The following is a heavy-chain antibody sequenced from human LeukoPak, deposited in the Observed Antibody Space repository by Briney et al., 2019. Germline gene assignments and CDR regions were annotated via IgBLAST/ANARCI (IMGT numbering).Heavy chain of an antibody. J-gene: IGHJ6*03. D-gene: IGHD1-26*01. V-gene: IGHV3-23*01. CDR2: ISGSGGST. CDR1: GFTFSSYA. Sequence: PGGSLRLSCAASGFTFSSYAMSWVRQAPGKGLEWVSAISGSGGSTYYADSVKGRFTISRDNSKNTLYLQMNSLRAEDTAVYYCARASTWSGSYGAYYNYMDVWGKGTTVTVSS. CDR3: ARASTWSGSYGAYYNYMDV.